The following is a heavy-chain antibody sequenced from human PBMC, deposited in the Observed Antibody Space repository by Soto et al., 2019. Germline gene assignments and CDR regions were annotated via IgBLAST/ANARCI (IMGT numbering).Heavy chain of an antibody. CDR2: INHSGST. D-gene: IGHD6-13*01. Sequence: SETLSLTCAVYGGSFSGYYWSWIRQPPGKGLEWIGEINHSGSTNYNPSLKSRVTISVDTSKNQFSLKLSSVTAADTAVYYCARPGVSFNWFDPWGQGTLVTVSS. V-gene: IGHV4-34*01. J-gene: IGHJ5*02. CDR1: GGSFSGYY. CDR3: ARPGVSFNWFDP.